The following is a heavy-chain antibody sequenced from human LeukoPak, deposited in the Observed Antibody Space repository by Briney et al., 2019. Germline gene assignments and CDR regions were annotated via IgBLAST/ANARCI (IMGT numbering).Heavy chain of an antibody. D-gene: IGHD4-17*01. CDR3: ARGVTVTTDF. Sequence: PGGSLRLSCVASGFFFSNYDMNWVRQAPGKGLEWVSGLSSSGGNTFYADSVKGRFTISRDNSKNTVYLQMNSLRGEDTAIYYCARGVTVTTDFWGQGTLVTASS. J-gene: IGHJ4*02. CDR1: GFFFSNYD. V-gene: IGHV3-23*01. CDR2: LSSSGGNT.